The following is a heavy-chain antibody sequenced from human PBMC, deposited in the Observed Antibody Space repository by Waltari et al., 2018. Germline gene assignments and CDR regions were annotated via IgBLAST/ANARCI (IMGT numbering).Heavy chain of an antibody. Sequence: QVQLVQSGAEVKKPGASVKVSCKASGYTFTSYDINWLRQATGQGLEGMGWMNPNSGNTGYAQKFQGRVTITRNTSISTAYMELSSLRSEDTAVYYCARISTDEAGMDVWGQGTTVTVSS. J-gene: IGHJ6*02. V-gene: IGHV1-8*03. CDR2: MNPNSGNT. CDR1: GYTFTSYD. CDR3: ARISTDEAGMDV.